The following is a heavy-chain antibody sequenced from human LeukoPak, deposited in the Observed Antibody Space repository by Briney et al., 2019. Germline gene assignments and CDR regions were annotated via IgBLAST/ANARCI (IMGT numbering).Heavy chain of an antibody. CDR2: ISGSGGST. Sequence: PGGSLRLSCAASGFTLSSFAMSWVRQAPGKGLEWVSAISGSGGSTYYADSVKGRFTISRDNSKNTLYLQMNSLRAEDTAVYYCAKPVYSSSSRGYDYWGQGTLVTVSS. CDR3: AKPVYSSSSRGYDY. V-gene: IGHV3-23*01. J-gene: IGHJ4*02. CDR1: GFTLSSFA. D-gene: IGHD6-6*01.